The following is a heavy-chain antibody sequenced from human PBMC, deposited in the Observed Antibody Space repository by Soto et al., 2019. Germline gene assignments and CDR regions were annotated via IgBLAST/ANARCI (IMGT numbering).Heavy chain of an antibody. CDR1: GGSISSGGYF. CDR3: ARGKSYGSGSYPNYFDY. Sequence: QVQLQESGPGLAKPSQTLSLICTVSGGSISSGGYFWSWIRQHPGKGLEWIGFISYSGRTYYNPSLKSRISLSVDTSNNQSSLKLSSVTSADTAVYDCARGKSYGSGSYPNYFDYWGQGTLVTVSS. V-gene: IGHV4-31*03. J-gene: IGHJ4*02. CDR2: ISYSGRT. D-gene: IGHD3-10*01.